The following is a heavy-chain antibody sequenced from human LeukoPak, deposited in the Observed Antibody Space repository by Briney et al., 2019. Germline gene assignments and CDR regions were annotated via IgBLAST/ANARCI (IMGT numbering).Heavy chain of an antibody. CDR3: ARGVGNIDY. D-gene: IGHD2/OR15-2a*01. CDR1: GGSFSGYY. J-gene: IGHJ4*02. V-gene: IGHV4-34*01. Sequence: SETLSLTCAVYGGSFSGYYWSWIRQPPGKGLEWIGEINHSGSTNYNPSLRSRVTISVDTSKNQFSLKLSSVTAADTAVYYCARGVGNIDYWGQGTLVTVSS. CDR2: INHSGST.